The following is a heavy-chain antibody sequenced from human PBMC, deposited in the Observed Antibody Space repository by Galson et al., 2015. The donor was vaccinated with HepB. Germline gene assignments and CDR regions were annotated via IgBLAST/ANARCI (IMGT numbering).Heavy chain of an antibody. D-gene: IGHD6-13*01. Sequence: SLRLSCAASGFTFSSYAMSWVRQAPGKGLEWVAVIWYDGSNKYYADSVKGRFTISRDNSKNTLYLQMNSLRAEDTAVYYCARRHSSSWNTFDYWGQGTLVTVSS. CDR3: ARRHSSSWNTFDY. J-gene: IGHJ4*02. CDR2: IWYDGSNK. V-gene: IGHV3-33*08. CDR1: GFTFSSYA.